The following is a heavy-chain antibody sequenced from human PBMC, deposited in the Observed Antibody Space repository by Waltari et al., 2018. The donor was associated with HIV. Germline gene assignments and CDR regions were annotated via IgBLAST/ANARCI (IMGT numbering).Heavy chain of an antibody. V-gene: IGHV4-34*01. Sequence: QVQLQQWGAGLLKPSETLSLTCAVYGASFKSYRWTWIRQPPGKGLEWIGEINHSGTTNYNSSFKSRATLSVDKSKSQFSLKLTSVTDADTALYYCTRGDCSSASCYADYWFDPWGQGTLVTVSS. J-gene: IGHJ5*02. CDR2: INHSGTT. CDR1: GASFKSYR. CDR3: TRGDCSSASCYADYWFDP. D-gene: IGHD2-2*01.